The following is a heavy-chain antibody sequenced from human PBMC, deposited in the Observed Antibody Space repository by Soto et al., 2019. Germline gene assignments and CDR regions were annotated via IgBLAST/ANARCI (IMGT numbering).Heavy chain of an antibody. CDR2: IFHSGTA. J-gene: IGHJ4*02. V-gene: IGHV4-4*02. CDR3: ARGGGWLFDH. CDR1: NGSISSDNW. D-gene: IGHD6-19*01. Sequence: QVQLQESGPGLVKPSGALSLTCAVSNGSISSDNWWSWVRQPPGKGLEWIGEIFHSGTANYNPSLTRRITISVDKSKNQFSLEMNSVTAANTAVYYCARGGGWLFDHWGQWTLVTVSS.